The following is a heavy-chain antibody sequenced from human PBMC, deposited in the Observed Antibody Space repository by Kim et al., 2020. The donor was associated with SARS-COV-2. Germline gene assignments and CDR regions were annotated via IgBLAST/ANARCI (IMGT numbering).Heavy chain of an antibody. V-gene: IGHV3-33*06. Sequence: GGSLRLSCAASGFTFSSYAMHWVRQAPGKGLEWVAVIWYDGSNKYYADSVKGRFTISRDNSKNTLYLQMNSLRAEDTAVYYCAKDLGAWEQWLATGAYYYYGMDVWGQGTTVTVSS. J-gene: IGHJ6*02. CDR3: AKDLGAWEQWLATGAYYYYGMDV. CDR2: IWYDGSNK. CDR1: GFTFSSYA. D-gene: IGHD6-19*01.